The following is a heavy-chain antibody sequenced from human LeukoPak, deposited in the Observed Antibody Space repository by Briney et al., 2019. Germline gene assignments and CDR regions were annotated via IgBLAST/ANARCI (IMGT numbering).Heavy chain of an antibody. CDR2: FDPEDGET. D-gene: IGHD2-2*01. J-gene: IGHJ5*02. CDR1: GYTLTELS. CDR3: ATAILGYCSSTSCYHNWFDP. Sequence: ASVKVSCKVSGYTLTELSMHWVRQAPGKGLEWMGGFDPEDGETIYAQKFQGRVTMTEDTSTDTAYMELSSLRSEDTAVYCCATAILGYCSSTSCYHNWFDPWGQGTLVTVSS. V-gene: IGHV1-24*01.